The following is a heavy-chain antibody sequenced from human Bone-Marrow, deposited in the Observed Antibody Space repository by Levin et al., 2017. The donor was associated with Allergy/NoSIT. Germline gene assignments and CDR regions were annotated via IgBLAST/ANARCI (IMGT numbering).Heavy chain of an antibody. CDR2: ISSNGGST. CDR1: GFTVSSYA. D-gene: IGHD3-10*01. J-gene: IGHJ4*02. CDR3: VKCDGSGSSWRVTFDY. V-gene: IGHV3-64D*06. Sequence: GESLKISCSASGFTVSSYAMHWVRQAPGKGLEYVSAISSNGGSTYYADSVQGRFIISRDNSKNTLYLQMSSLRADDTAVYYCVKCDGSGSSWRVTFDYWGQGTLVTVSS.